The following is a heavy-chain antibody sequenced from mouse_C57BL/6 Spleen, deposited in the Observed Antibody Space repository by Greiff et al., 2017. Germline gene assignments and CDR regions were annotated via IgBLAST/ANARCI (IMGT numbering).Heavy chain of an antibody. CDR1: GYAFSSSW. V-gene: IGHV1-82*01. D-gene: IGHD2-3*01. CDR2: IYPGDGDT. J-gene: IGHJ4*01. Sequence: QVQLQQSGPELVKPGASVKISCKASGYAFSSSWMHWVKQRPGKGLEWIGRIYPGDGDTNYNGKFKGKATLTADKSSSTAYMQLSSLTSEDSAVYFCARDGYYDAMDYWGQGTSVTVSS. CDR3: ARDGYYDAMDY.